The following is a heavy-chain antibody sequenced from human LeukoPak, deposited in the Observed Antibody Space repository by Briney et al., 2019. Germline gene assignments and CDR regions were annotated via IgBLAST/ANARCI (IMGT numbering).Heavy chain of an antibody. CDR3: ARDRVVVPAASDY. CDR2: INPNSGGT. CDR1: GYTFTAYY. V-gene: IGHV1-2*02. J-gene: IGHJ4*02. Sequence: GASVKVSCKASGYTFTAYYMHWVRQAPGQGLEWMGWINPNSGGTNYAQKFQGRVTMTRDTSISTAYMELSRLRSDDTAVYYCARDRVVVPAASDYWGQGTLVTVPS. D-gene: IGHD2-2*01.